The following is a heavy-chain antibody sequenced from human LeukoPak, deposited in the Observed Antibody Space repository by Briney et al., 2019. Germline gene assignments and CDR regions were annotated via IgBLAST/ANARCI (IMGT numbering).Heavy chain of an antibody. CDR3: ALHYDFWSGLDY. CDR2: IKQDGSEK. Sequence: PGGSLRLSCAASGFTFSDAWMSWVRQAPGKGLEWVANIKQDGSEKYYVDSVKGRFTISRDNAKNSLYLQMNSLRAEDTAVYYCALHYDFWSGLDYWGQGTLVTVSS. D-gene: IGHD3-3*01. V-gene: IGHV3-7*01. J-gene: IGHJ4*02. CDR1: GFTFSDAW.